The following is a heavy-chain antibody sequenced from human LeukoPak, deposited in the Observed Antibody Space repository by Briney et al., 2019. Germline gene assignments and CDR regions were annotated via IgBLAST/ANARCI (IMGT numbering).Heavy chain of an antibody. J-gene: IGHJ4*02. CDR1: GFTFSTYA. CDR3: AKRSRTEYYFDS. CDR2: ISAGGGGT. Sequence: PGGSLRLSCGASGFTFSTYAMTWVRQAPGKGLEWVPSISAGGGGTSNADSVKGRFTISRDNSKNTLYLQMNSLTAEDTAVYYCAKRSRTEYYFDSWGQGTLVTVSS. V-gene: IGHV3-23*01.